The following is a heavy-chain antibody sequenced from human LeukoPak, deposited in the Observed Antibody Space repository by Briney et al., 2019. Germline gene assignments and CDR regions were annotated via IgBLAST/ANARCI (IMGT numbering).Heavy chain of an antibody. CDR3: AKDLRYSSGWYNY. CDR2: ISGSGGST. Sequence: GGSLRLSCVVSGFMFSSNTMTWVRQAPGKGLEWVSAISGSGGSTYYADSVKGRFTISRDNSKNTLYLQMNSLRAEDTAVYYCAKDLRYSSGWYNYWGQGTLVTVSS. CDR1: GFMFSSNT. J-gene: IGHJ4*02. V-gene: IGHV3-23*01. D-gene: IGHD6-19*01.